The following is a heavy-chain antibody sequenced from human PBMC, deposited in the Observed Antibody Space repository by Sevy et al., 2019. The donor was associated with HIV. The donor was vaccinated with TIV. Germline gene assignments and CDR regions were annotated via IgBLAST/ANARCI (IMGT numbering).Heavy chain of an antibody. V-gene: IGHV4-4*07. CDR2: IYTSGST. Sequence: SETLSLTCTVSGGSISSYYWSWIRQPTGKGLEWIGRIYTSGSTNYNPSLKSRVTMSVDTSKNQFSLKLSSVTAADTAVYYCARTDRAAAQDGMDVWSQGTTVTVSS. CDR3: ARTDRAAAQDGMDV. D-gene: IGHD6-13*01. CDR1: GGSISSYY. J-gene: IGHJ6*02.